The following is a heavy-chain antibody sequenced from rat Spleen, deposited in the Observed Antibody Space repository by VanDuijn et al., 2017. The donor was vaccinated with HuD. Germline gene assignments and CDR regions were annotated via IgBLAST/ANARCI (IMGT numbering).Heavy chain of an antibody. J-gene: IGHJ1*01. CDR2: ITYDGSKT. D-gene: IGHD4-4*01. CDR3: TRRGYLSDWYFDF. CDR1: GFTFSDYN. Sequence: EVQLVESGGGLVQPGRSLKLSCAASGFTFSDYNMAWVRQAPKKGLEWVAAITYDGSKTYYRDSVKGRFTISRDNVGSTLNLHMDSLRSEDTAIYYCTRRGYLSDWYFDFWGPGTMVTVSS. V-gene: IGHV5-7*01.